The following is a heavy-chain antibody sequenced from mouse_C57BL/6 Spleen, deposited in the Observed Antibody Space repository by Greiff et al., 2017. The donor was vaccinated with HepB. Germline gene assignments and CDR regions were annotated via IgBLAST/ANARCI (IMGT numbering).Heavy chain of an antibody. CDR1: GYTFTEYT. J-gene: IGHJ4*01. CDR2: FYPGSGSI. V-gene: IGHV1-62-2*01. CDR3: ARHEGPYLLGYAMDY. D-gene: IGHD2-1*01. Sequence: VQVVESGAELVKPGASVKLSCKASGYTFTEYTIRWVKQRSGQGLEWIGWFYPGSGSIKYNEKFKDKATLTADKSSSTVYMELSRLTSEDSAVYFCARHEGPYLLGYAMDYWGQGTSVTVSS.